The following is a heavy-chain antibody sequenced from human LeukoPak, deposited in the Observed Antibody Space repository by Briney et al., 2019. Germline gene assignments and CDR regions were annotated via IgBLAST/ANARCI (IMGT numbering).Heavy chain of an antibody. V-gene: IGHV4-34*01. Sequence: SETLSLTCTVSGGSISSYYWSWIRQPPGKGLEWIGEINHSGSTNYNPSLKSRVTISVDTSKNQFSLKLSSVTAADTAVYYCARSLGTRFLEWLLYGDAFDIWGQGTMVTVSS. D-gene: IGHD3-3*01. CDR1: GGSISSYY. J-gene: IGHJ3*02. CDR2: INHSGST. CDR3: ARSLGTRFLEWLLYGDAFDI.